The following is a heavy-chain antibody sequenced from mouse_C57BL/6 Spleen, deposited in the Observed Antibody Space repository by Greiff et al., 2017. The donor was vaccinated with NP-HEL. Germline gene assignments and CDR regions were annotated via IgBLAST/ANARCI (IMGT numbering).Heavy chain of an antibody. Sequence: EVQLVESEGGLVQPGSSMKLSCTASGFTFSDYYMAWVRQVPEKGLEWVANINYDGSSTYYLDSLKSRFIISRDNAKNILYLQMSSLKSEDTATYYCARGQGSSPFDYWGQGTTLTVSS. J-gene: IGHJ2*01. CDR3: ARGQGSSPFDY. CDR1: GFTFSDYY. CDR2: INYDGSST. V-gene: IGHV5-16*01. D-gene: IGHD1-1*01.